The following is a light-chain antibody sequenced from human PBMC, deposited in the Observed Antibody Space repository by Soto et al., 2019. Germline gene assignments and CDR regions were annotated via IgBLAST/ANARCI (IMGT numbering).Light chain of an antibody. CDR2: WAS. Sequence: DIVMTQSPDSLAVSLGERATINCKSSQRVLYSSNNKNYLAWYQQRPGQPPKLLIHWASTREAGVPDRFSGSGSGTDFTLTISSLQAEDVAVYYCHQYYSTPPAFGQGTKVDIK. V-gene: IGKV4-1*01. CDR3: HQYYSTPPA. CDR1: QRVLYSSNNKNY. J-gene: IGKJ1*01.